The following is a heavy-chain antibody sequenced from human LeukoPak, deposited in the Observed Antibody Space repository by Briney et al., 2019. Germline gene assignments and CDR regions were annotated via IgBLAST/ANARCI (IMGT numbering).Heavy chain of an antibody. Sequence: ASVKVSCKASGGTFSSYAISWVRQAPGQGLEWMGGIIPIFGTANYAQRLQGRVTLTTDTSTSTAYMELRSLRSDDTAVYYCARDRGVGATTYFDYWGQGTLVTVSS. J-gene: IGHJ4*02. CDR2: IIPIFGTA. CDR3: ARDRGVGATTYFDY. D-gene: IGHD1-26*01. CDR1: GGTFSSYA. V-gene: IGHV1-69*05.